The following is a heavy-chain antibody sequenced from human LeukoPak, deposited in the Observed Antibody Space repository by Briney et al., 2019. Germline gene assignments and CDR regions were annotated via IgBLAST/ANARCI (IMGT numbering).Heavy chain of an antibody. CDR1: GFTFSSYW. CDR2: INSDGRST. V-gene: IGHV3-74*01. Sequence: PGGSLRLSCAASGFTFSSYWMHWVRQAPGKGLVWVSRINSDGRSTSYADSVKGRFTISRDNAKNSLYLQMNSLRAEDTAVYYCARPGSYYRAPTTIGVFDYWGQGTLVTVSS. J-gene: IGHJ4*02. D-gene: IGHD3-22*01. CDR3: ARPGSYYRAPTTIGVFDY.